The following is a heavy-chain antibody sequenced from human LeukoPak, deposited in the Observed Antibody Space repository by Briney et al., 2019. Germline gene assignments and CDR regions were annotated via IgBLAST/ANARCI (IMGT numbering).Heavy chain of an antibody. CDR3: TRSSFPYYFDY. CDR1: GFTFSSYS. D-gene: IGHD2/OR15-2a*01. J-gene: IGHJ4*02. V-gene: IGHV3-21*01. Sequence: PGGSLRLSCAASGFTFSSYSMNWVRQAPGKGLEWVSSISSSSSYIYYADSVKGRFTISRDNAKNTLYLQMNSVTAEDTAVYYCTRSSFPYYFDYWGQGTLVTVSS. CDR2: ISSSSSYI.